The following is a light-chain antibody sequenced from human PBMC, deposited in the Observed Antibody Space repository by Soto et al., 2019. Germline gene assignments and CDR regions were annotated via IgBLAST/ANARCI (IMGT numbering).Light chain of an antibody. CDR3: QQYKSYPLT. Sequence: DIQMTQSPSTLSASVGDRVTITCRASQSISSWLAWYQQKPGKAPKLLMYDASSLASGVPSRFSGSGSGTEFTLNISSLQPDDFATYYCQQYKSYPLTFGGGTKVDIK. J-gene: IGKJ4*01. CDR1: QSISSW. CDR2: DAS. V-gene: IGKV1-5*01.